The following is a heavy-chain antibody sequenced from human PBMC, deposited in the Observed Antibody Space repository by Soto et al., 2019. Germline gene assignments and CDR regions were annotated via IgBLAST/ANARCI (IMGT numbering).Heavy chain of an antibody. D-gene: IGHD6-13*01. CDR3: ASLGGQQLVYYYYGMDV. CDR2: INSDGSST. CDR1: GFTFSSYW. Sequence: GGSLRLACAASGFTFSSYWMRWVRQAPGKGLVWVSRINSDGSSTSYADSVKGRFTISRDNAKNTLYLQMNSLRAEDTAVYYCASLGGQQLVYYYYGMDVWGQGTTVTVSS. J-gene: IGHJ6*02. V-gene: IGHV3-74*01.